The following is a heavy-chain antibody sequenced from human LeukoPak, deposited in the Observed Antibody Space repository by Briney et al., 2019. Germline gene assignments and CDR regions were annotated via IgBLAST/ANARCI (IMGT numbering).Heavy chain of an antibody. Sequence: RGESLKTSCQGPGYSFTSYWIGWVRQMPGKGLEWMGIIYPGDSDTRYSPSFQGQVTISADKSISTAYLEWSSLKASDTAIYYCARQGAAGKYYYYYMDVWGKGTTVTVSS. J-gene: IGHJ6*03. CDR3: ARQGAAGKYYYYYMDV. CDR2: IYPGDSDT. CDR1: GYSFTSYW. V-gene: IGHV5-51*01. D-gene: IGHD6-13*01.